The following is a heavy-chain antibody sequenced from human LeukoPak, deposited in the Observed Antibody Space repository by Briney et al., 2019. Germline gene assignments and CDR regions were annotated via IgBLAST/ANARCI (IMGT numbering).Heavy chain of an antibody. CDR2: IHYSGST. J-gene: IGHJ4*02. V-gene: IGHV4-59*01. D-gene: IGHD2-8*01. Sequence: SGTLSLTCTVSGVSISPFYWSWIRQPPGKGLEWIGYIHYSGSTNYNPSLKSRVTISLDTSKNQFSLKMSSVTTADTAVYYCARVASSVMDYWGQGILVTVSS. CDR3: ARVASSVMDY. CDR1: GVSISPFY.